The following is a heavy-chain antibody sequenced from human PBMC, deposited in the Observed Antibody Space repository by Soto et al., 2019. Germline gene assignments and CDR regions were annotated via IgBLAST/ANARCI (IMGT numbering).Heavy chain of an antibody. Sequence: SETLSLTCTVSGGSISSGGYYFGCMRQHPWKGLEWIGYIYYSGSTYYNPSLKSRVTISVDTSKNQFSLKLSSVTAADTAVYYCARDGGAAAGTGYWGQGTLVTVSS. CDR3: ARDGGAAAGTGY. CDR2: IYYSGST. D-gene: IGHD6-13*01. J-gene: IGHJ4*02. CDR1: GGSISSGGYY. V-gene: IGHV4-31*03.